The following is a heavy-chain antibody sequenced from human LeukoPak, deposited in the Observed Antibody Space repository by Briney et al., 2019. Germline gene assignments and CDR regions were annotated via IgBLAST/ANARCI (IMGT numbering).Heavy chain of an antibody. CDR2: ISYDGSNK. CDR1: GFTFSSYA. V-gene: IGHV3-30*01. J-gene: IGHJ6*03. CDR3: ARGGSRLHLPYYDYMDV. Sequence: PGGSLRLSCAASGFTFSSYAMHWARQAPGKGLEWVALISYDGSNKYYADSVKGRFTISRDKSKTTLYLQMNSLRAEDTAVYYCARGGSRLHLPYYDYMDVWGKGTTVTVS. D-gene: IGHD5-24*01.